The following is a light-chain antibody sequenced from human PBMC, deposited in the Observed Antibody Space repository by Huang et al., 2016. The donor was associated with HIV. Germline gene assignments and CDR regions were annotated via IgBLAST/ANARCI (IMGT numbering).Light chain of an antibody. CDR3: QQYYSTPPT. V-gene: IGKV4-1*01. J-gene: IGKJ4*01. CDR2: WAS. CDR1: QSVLYSSNNKNY. Sequence: DIVMTQSPDSLAVFLGERATINCKSSQSVLYSSNNKNYLAWYQQKPGQPTKLLIYWASTRESGVPDRFSGSGSGTDFTLTISSLQAEDVAVYYCQQYYSTPPTFGGGPKVEIK.